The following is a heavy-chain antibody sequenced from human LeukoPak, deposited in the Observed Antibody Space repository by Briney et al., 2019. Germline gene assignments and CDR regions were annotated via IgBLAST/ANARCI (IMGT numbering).Heavy chain of an antibody. CDR1: GGSISSSSYY. CDR3: ARNTRYDSKTGYYYMDV. D-gene: IGHD4-11*01. J-gene: IGHJ6*03. Sequence: SETLSLTCTVSGGSISSSSYYWGWIRQPPGKGLEWIGSIYYSGSTYYNPSLKSRVTISVDTSKNQFSLKLSSVTAADTAVYYCARNTRYDSKTGYYYMDVWGKGTTVTVSS. CDR2: IYYSGST. V-gene: IGHV4-39*01.